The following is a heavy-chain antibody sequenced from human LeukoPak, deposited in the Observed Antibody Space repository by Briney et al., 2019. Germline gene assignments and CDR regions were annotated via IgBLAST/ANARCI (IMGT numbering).Heavy chain of an antibody. CDR3: ARDTMIVSGLEP. Sequence: SQTLSLTCTVSGGSISSGGYYWSWIRQHPGNGLEWIGYIYYSGSTYYNPSLKSRVTISVDTSKNQFSLKLSSVTAADTAVYYCARDTMIVSGLEPWGQGTLVTVSS. V-gene: IGHV4-31*03. CDR2: IYYSGST. D-gene: IGHD3-22*01. J-gene: IGHJ5*02. CDR1: GGSISSGGYY.